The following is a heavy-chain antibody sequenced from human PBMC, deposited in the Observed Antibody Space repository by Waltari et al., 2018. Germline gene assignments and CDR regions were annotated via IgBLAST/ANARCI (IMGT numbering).Heavy chain of an antibody. J-gene: IGHJ4*02. CDR2: IMNNRDSS. CDR3: ARDECTGGDCYSHFHY. V-gene: IGHV3-23*01. Sequence: EVHLLESGGGLIRPGGSLRLSCAASGFTFCNYAMSWVRQAPGKVLELVSGIMNNRDSSVSAYSMKGRFTISRDNSKNTLYLQMENLRGEDTAVYYCARDECTGGDCYSHFHYWGQGTLVTVSS. D-gene: IGHD2-21*02. CDR1: GFTFCNYA.